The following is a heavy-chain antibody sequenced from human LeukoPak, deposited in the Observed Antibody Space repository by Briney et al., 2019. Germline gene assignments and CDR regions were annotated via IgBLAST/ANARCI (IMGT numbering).Heavy chain of an antibody. V-gene: IGHV4-34*01. CDR1: GGSFSGYY. J-gene: IGHJ4*02. CDR2: INHSGST. Sequence: SETLSLTCAVYGGSFSGYYWSWIRQPPGKGLEWIGEINHSGSTNYNPSLKSRVTISVDTSKNQFSLKLSSVTAADTAVYYCARGPGDGYNSTIDYRGQGTLVTVSS. D-gene: IGHD5-24*01. CDR3: ARGPGDGYNSTIDY.